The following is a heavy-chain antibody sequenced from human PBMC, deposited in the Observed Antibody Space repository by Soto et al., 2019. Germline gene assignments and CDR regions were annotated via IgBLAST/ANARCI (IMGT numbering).Heavy chain of an antibody. CDR2: ISWNSGSI. D-gene: IGHD6-19*01. V-gene: IGHV3-9*01. CDR3: AKGLGIAVAGTKSAAFDI. Sequence: GGSLRLSCAASGFTFDDYAMHWVRQAPGKGLEWVSGISWNSGSIGYADSVKGRFTISRDNAKNSLYLQMNSLRAEDTALYYCAKGLGIAVAGTKSAAFDIWGQGTMVTVSS. CDR1: GFTFDDYA. J-gene: IGHJ3*02.